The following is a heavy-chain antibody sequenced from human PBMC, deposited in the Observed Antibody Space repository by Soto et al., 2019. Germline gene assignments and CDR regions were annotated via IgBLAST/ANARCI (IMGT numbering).Heavy chain of an antibody. CDR1: GFTFSSYS. J-gene: IGHJ6*02. CDR3: ARVKSGTVYYGMGA. CDR2: ISSSSSTI. V-gene: IGHV3-48*02. D-gene: IGHD1-1*01. Sequence: GGSLRLSCAASGFTFSSYSMNWVRQAPGKGLEWVSYISSSSSTIYYADSVKGRFTISRDNAKNSLYLQMNSLRDEDTADDYWARVKSGTVYYGMGASGHCTPVPLSS.